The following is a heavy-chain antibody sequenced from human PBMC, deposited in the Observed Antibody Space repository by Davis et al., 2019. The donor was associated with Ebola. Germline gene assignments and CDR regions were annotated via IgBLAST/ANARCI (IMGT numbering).Heavy chain of an antibody. CDR2: ISAYNGNT. J-gene: IGHJ5*02. V-gene: IGHV1-18*01. CDR1: GYTFTSYG. CDR3: ARTYYYDSSGSGWFNP. D-gene: IGHD3-22*01. Sequence: AASVKVSCKASGYTFTSYGISWVRQAPGQGFEWMGWISAYNGNTNYAQKLQGRVTMTTDTSTSTAYMELRSLRSDDTAVYYCARTYYYDSSGSGWFNPWGQGTLVTVSS.